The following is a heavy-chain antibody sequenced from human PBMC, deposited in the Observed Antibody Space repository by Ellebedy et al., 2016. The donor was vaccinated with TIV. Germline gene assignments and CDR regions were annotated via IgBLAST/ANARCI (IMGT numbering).Heavy chain of an antibody. J-gene: IGHJ4*02. CDR1: GFTLSSYW. V-gene: IGHV3-7*01. Sequence: GESLKISCAASGFTLSSYWMSWVRQAPGKGLEWVANMKQDGSEKYYVDSVKGRFPISRDNAKDSVYLQMNSLRVEDTAVYYCVRDQCTRGWYCHWGQGTRVTVSS. CDR3: VRDQCTRGWYCH. CDR2: MKQDGSEK. D-gene: IGHD6-19*01.